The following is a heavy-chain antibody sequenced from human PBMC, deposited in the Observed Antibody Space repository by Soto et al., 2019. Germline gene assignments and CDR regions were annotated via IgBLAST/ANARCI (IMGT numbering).Heavy chain of an antibody. CDR1: GGSFSGYY. CDR3: ARGRDYGDYY. J-gene: IGHJ4*02. D-gene: IGHD4-17*01. V-gene: IGHV4-34*01. CDR2: INHSGST. Sequence: PSETLSLTCAVYGGSFSGYYWSWIRQPPGKGLEWIGEINHSGSTNYNPSLKSRVTISVDTSKNQFSLKLSSVTAADTAVYYCARGRDYGDYYWGQGTLVTVSS.